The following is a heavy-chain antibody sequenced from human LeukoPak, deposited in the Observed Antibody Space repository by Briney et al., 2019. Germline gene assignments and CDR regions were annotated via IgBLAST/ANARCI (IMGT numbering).Heavy chain of an antibody. D-gene: IGHD4-17*01. CDR3: ARDIGGYGDYGEPGWFDP. J-gene: IGHJ5*02. V-gene: IGHV3-30*04. CDR2: ISYDGSNK. Sequence: GRSLRLSCAATGFTFSSYAMHWVRQAPGKGLEWVAVISYDGSNKYYADSVKGRFTISRDNSKNTLYLQMNSLRAEDTAVYYCARDIGGYGDYGEPGWFDPWGQGTLVTVSS. CDR1: GFTFSSYA.